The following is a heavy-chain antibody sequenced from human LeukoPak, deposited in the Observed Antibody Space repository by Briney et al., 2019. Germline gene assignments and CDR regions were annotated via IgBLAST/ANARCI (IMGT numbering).Heavy chain of an antibody. CDR3: ARETGVTTIIGFYYYMDV. Sequence: SETLSLTCTVSGYSISSGYYWGWIRQPPGKGLEWIGSIYHSGITNYNPSLKSRVTISLDTSMNQFSLKLTSVTAADTAVYYCARETGVTTIIGFYYYMDVWGRGTTVTVSS. CDR2: IYHSGIT. D-gene: IGHD4-17*01. V-gene: IGHV4-38-2*02. J-gene: IGHJ6*03. CDR1: GYSISSGYY.